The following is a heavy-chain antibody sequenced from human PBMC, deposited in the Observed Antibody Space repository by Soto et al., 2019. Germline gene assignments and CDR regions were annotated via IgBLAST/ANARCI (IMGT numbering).Heavy chain of an antibody. CDR2: ISAHNGNT. V-gene: IGHV1-18*01. D-gene: IGHD1-1*01. Sequence: QVHLVQSGAEVKKPGASVKVSCKASGYTFTSYGITWVRQAPGQGLEWMGWISAHNGNTDYAQKLQGRVIVTRDTSTSTAYMELRSLRSADTAVYYCARWRYGDYWGQGALVTVSS. CDR3: ARWRYGDY. J-gene: IGHJ4*02. CDR1: GYTFTSYG.